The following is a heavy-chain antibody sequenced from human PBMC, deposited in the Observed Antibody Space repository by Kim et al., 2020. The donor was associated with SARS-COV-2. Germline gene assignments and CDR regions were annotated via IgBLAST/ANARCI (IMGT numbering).Heavy chain of an antibody. D-gene: IGHD6-13*01. CDR2: TYYRSKWYN. CDR1: GDSVSSNSAA. CDR3: ARVSDYSSSWYFQGYYYGMDV. Sequence: SQTLSLTCAISGDSVSSNSAAWNWIRQSPSRGLEWLGRTYYRSKWYNDYAVSVKSRITINPDTTKNQFSLQLNSVTPEDTAVYYCARVSDYSSSWYFQGYYYGMDVWGQGTTVTVSS. V-gene: IGHV6-1*01. J-gene: IGHJ6*02.